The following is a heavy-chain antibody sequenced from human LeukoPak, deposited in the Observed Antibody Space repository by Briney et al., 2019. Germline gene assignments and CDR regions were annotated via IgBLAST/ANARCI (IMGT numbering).Heavy chain of an antibody. J-gene: IGHJ4*02. V-gene: IGHV3-48*03. CDR2: ISSSGRII. D-gene: IGHD2-2*01. CDR3: VRDPNCSTTSCYSLDY. Sequence: PGGSLRLSCAASGFTFSSYEMNWVRQTPGKGLEWVSYISSSGRIIYYADSVKGRFTISRDNAKNSLYLQVNSLRAEDTAVYSCVRDPNCSTTSCYSLDYWGQGTLVTVSS. CDR1: GFTFSSYE.